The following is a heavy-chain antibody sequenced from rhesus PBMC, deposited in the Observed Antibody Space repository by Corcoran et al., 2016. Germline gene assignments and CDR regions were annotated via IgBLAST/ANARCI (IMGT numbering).Heavy chain of an antibody. J-gene: IGHJ5-1*01. CDR1: GSSITSGYY. D-gene: IGHD2-39*02. Sequence: QVQLQESGPGLVKPSETLSLTCAVSGSSITSGYYWGWIRQPPGKGLEWFGSIYGSGGSTSYNPSLKSRVTISTDTSKNQLSLKLISVTAADTAVYYCASTGGRFDVWGPGVLVTVSS. V-gene: IGHV4S7*01. CDR2: IYGSGGST. CDR3: ASTGGRFDV.